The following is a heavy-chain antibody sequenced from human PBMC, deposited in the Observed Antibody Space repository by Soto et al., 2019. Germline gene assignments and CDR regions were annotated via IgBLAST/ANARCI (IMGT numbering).Heavy chain of an antibody. CDR1: GGSFSGYY. V-gene: IGHV4-34*01. D-gene: IGHD6-6*01. CDR3: ARVRRGQLVWYYNWFDP. J-gene: IGHJ5*02. Sequence: SETLSLTCAVYGGSFSGYYWSWIRQPPGKGLEWIGEINHSGSTNYNPSLKSRVTISVDTSKNQFSLKLSSVTAADTAVYYCARVRRGQLVWYYNWFDPWGQGTLVTVSS. CDR2: INHSGST.